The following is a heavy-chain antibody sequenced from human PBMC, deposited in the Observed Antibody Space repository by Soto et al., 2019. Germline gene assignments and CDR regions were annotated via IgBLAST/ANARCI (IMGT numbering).Heavy chain of an antibody. D-gene: IGHD6-19*01. CDR2: INWSGSST. J-gene: IGHJ3*02. Sequence: EVQLVESGGGVVRPGGSLRLSCAASGFTFEDHGMTWVRQVPGKGLEWVAEINWSGSSTSYADSVKGRFTISRDNAKNSLYLPMNSLRAEDTALYFCARGGGVAVAVDASDIWGQGTMVTVSS. CDR1: GFTFEDHG. V-gene: IGHV3-20*04. CDR3: ARGGGVAVAVDASDI.